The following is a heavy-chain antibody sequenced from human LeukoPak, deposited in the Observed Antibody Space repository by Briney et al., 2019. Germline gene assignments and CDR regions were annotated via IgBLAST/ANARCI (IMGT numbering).Heavy chain of an antibody. D-gene: IGHD5-18*01. CDR3: ARDTGGGYSCYDC. CDR2: IKQDGSEK. Sequence: GGSLRLSCAASGFTFSSYWMTWIRQAPGKGLEWVANIKQDGSEKYYVDSVKGLFTISRDNAKNSLYLQMNSLRAEDTAVYYCARDTGGGYSCYDCWGQGTLVTVSS. J-gene: IGHJ4*02. CDR1: GFTFSSYW. V-gene: IGHV3-7*01.